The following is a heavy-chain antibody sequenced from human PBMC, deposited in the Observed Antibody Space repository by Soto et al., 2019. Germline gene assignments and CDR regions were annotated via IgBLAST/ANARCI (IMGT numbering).Heavy chain of an antibody. Sequence: GASVKVSCKASGGTFSSYAISWVRQAPGQGLEWMGGIIPIFGTANYAQKFQGRVTITADESTSTAYMELSSLRSEDTAVYYCASATIRSQTIAAAGLRYYGMDVWGQGTTVTVSS. D-gene: IGHD6-13*01. CDR2: IIPIFGTA. CDR3: ASATIRSQTIAAAGLRYYGMDV. V-gene: IGHV1-69*13. J-gene: IGHJ6*02. CDR1: GGTFSSYA.